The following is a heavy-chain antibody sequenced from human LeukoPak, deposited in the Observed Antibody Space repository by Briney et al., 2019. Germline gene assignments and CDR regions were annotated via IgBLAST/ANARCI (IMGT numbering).Heavy chain of an antibody. CDR1: GYTFTGYY. J-gene: IGHJ4*02. CDR2: INPNSGGT. D-gene: IGHD3-10*01. Sequence: GASVKVSCKASGYTFTGYYMHWVRQAPGQGLEWMGWINPNSGGTNYAQKFQGRVTMTRDTSISTAYMELSRLRSDDTAVYYCARDLRYYYGSGSYGLSEYWGQGTLVTVSS. V-gene: IGHV1-2*02. CDR3: ARDLRYYYGSGSYGLSEY.